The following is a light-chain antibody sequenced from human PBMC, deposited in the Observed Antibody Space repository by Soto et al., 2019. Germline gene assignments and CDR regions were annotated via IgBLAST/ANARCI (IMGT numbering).Light chain of an antibody. CDR1: QSVSSSY. CDR2: GAS. CDR3: QQYKDWPTT. V-gene: IGKV3-20*01. Sequence: EIVLTQSPGTLSLSPGERATLSCRASQSVSSSYLAWYQQKPGQAPRLLIYGASSRATGIPDRFSGSGSGTDFTLTISRLEPEDLGVYYCQQYKDWPTTFGQGTKVDIK. J-gene: IGKJ1*01.